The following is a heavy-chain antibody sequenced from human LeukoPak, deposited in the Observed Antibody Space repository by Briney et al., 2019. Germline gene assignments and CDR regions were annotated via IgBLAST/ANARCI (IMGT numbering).Heavy chain of an antibody. D-gene: IGHD5-18*01. J-gene: IGHJ6*02. CDR2: FDPEDGET. CDR3: ARAQGVQLWSPYYYYYYGMDV. CDR1: GYTLTELS. Sequence: ASVKVSCKVSGYTLTELSMHWVRQAPGKGLGWRGGFDPEDGETIYAQKFQGRVTMTEDTSTDTAYMELSSLRSEDTAVYYCARAQGVQLWSPYYYYYYGMDVWGQGTTVTVSS. V-gene: IGHV1-24*01.